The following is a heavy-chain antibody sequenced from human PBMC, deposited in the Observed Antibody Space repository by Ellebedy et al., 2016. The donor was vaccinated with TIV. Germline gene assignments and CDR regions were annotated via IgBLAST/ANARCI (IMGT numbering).Heavy chain of an antibody. CDR3: ARVRQDYHYYYYFYMDV. J-gene: IGHJ6*03. CDR2: ISSSGTTM. D-gene: IGHD4-11*01. Sequence: GGSLRLSCAASGFSFSDYYMSWIRQAPGKGLEWVSYISSSGTTMYYPDSVEGRFTISRDNAKKTLNLQMNSLRAEDTAVYYCARVRQDYHYYYYFYMDVWGKGTTVTVSS. V-gene: IGHV3-11*01. CDR1: GFSFSDYY.